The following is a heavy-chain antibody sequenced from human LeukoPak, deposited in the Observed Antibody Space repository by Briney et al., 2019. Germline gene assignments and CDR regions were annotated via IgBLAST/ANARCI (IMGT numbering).Heavy chain of an antibody. CDR1: GDSVSGSSVA. CDR3: ARGSFLDV. V-gene: IGHV6-1*01. CDR2: TYYRSKWYN. Sequence: SQTLSLTCAISGDSVSGSSVAWNWIRQAPSRGLEWLGRTYYRSKWYNDYALSVKSRITINPDTSKNQFSLQLNSVTPEDTAVYYCARGSFLDVWGQGTTVTVSS. J-gene: IGHJ6*02.